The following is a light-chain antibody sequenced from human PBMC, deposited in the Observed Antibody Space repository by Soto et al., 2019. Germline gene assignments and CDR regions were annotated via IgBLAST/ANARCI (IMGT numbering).Light chain of an antibody. CDR2: GAS. CDR3: QLYGSSPTWA. V-gene: IGKV3-20*01. Sequence: EIVLTQSPGTLSLSPGKRATLSCRASQSVNSAYVAWYQQNPGQAPRVLIDGASTRATGIPHRFSGSGSGTDVSLTISRREPEDSSMYYCQLYGSSPTWAFGQGTKVEIK. CDR1: QSVNSAY. J-gene: IGKJ1*01.